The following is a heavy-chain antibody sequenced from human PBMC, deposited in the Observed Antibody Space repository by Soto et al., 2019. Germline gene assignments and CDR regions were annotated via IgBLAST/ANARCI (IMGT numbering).Heavy chain of an antibody. V-gene: IGHV1-18*01. CDR3: SFVLQLFGYFCDYIYF. J-gene: IGHJ6*03. Sequence: SVKVYCKASGYTFTSYGISWVRQAPGQGLERMGWISAYNGNTNYAQKLQGRVTMTTDTSTRTAYTELRGQRSDDTAVFFFSFVLQLFGYFCDYIYFRAKRTTVTVSS. D-gene: IGHD6-6*01. CDR1: GYTFTSYG. CDR2: ISAYNGNT.